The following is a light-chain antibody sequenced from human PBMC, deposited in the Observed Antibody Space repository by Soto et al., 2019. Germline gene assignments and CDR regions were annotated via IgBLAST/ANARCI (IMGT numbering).Light chain of an antibody. CDR2: KAS. CDR1: QSLNNW. J-gene: IGKJ1*01. Sequence: DIQMTQSPSTLFASVGDRVTITCRASQSLNNWLAWYQQKPGKAPKLLIYKASSLESGVPSRFSGSGSGTELTLTISSLQPDDFATYYCQQFNSYVWTFGQGTRVEIK. V-gene: IGKV1-5*03. CDR3: QQFNSYVWT.